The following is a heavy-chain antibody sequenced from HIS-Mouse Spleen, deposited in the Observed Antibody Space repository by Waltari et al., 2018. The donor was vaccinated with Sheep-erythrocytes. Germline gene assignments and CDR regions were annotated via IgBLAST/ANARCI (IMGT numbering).Heavy chain of an antibody. CDR3: ALSVDLAGAFDI. J-gene: IGHJ3*02. Sequence: QVQLQQWGAGLLKPSETLSLTCAVYGGSFSGYYWSWIHQPPGKGLEWIGEINHRGSTNYNPSLKSRVTISVDTSKNQFSLKLSSVTAADTAVYYCALSVDLAGAFDIWGQGTMVTASS. D-gene: IGHD6-19*01. CDR2: INHRGST. V-gene: IGHV4-34*01. CDR1: GGSFSGYY.